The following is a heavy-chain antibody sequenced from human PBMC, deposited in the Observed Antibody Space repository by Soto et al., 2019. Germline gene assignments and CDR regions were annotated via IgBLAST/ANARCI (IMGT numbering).Heavy chain of an antibody. CDR2: ISGSGGST. J-gene: IGHJ1*01. D-gene: IGHD3-22*01. CDR1: GFTFSSYA. CDR3: AKPPQGVVVITTVKYFQH. V-gene: IGHV3-23*01. Sequence: GGSLRPSCAASGFTFSSYAMSWVRQAPGKGLEWVSAISGSGGSTYYADSVKGRFTISRDNSKNTLYLQMNSLRAEDTAVYYCAKPPQGVVVITTVKYFQHWGQGTLVTVSS.